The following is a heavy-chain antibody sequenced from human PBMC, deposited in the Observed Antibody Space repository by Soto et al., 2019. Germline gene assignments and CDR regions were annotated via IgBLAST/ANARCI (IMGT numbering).Heavy chain of an antibody. J-gene: IGHJ4*02. D-gene: IGHD3-10*01. CDR3: AALDGALDY. Sequence: SETLSLTCTVSGDSFSSYYWTWLRQPPGKRLEWVAYIFHTGNTNYNPSLKSRVTISVDTSKNQFSLKLRSVTPADTAVYYCAALDGALDYWGPGTLVTVSS. CDR1: GDSFSSYY. V-gene: IGHV4-59*01. CDR2: IFHTGNT.